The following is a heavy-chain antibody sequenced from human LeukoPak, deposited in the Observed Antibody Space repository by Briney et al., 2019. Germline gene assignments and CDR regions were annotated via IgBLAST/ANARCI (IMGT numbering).Heavy chain of an antibody. D-gene: IGHD6-19*01. CDR2: IYYSGST. V-gene: IGHV4-59*01. CDR3: ARSYSSGWSEYNWFDP. CDR1: GGSISSYY. Sequence: SETLSLTCTVSGGSISSYYWSWIWQPPGKGLGWIGYIYYSGSTNYNPSLKSRVTISVDTSKNQFSLKLSSVTAADTAVYYCARSYSSGWSEYNWFDPWGQGTLVTVSS. J-gene: IGHJ5*02.